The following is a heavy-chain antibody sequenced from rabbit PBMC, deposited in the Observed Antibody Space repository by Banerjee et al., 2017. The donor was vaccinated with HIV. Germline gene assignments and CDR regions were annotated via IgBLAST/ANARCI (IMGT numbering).Heavy chain of an antibody. J-gene: IGHJ4*01. CDR3: ARAAGYGGYGFATGFNL. V-gene: IGHV1S47*01. D-gene: IGHD6-1*01. CDR2: IYPNYGTT. CDR1: GIDFSSYG. Sequence: QEQLVESGGGLVTLGGSLKLSCKASGIDFSSYGISWVRQAPGKGLEWIAYIYPNYGTTDYASWVNGRFTISLDNAQNTLFLQMTSLTASDTATYFCARAAGYGGYGFATGFNLWGQGTLVTVS.